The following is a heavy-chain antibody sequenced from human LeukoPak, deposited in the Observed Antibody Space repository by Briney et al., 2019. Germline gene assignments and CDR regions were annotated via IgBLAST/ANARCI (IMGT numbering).Heavy chain of an antibody. CDR1: GGSISSYY. D-gene: IGHD3-3*01. CDR3: ARESRVPPPYFDY. CDR2: IHNSGST. Sequence: PSETLSLTCTVSGGSISSYYWTWMRQPPGKGLEWIGYIHNSGSTDYNPSLNSRAIISLDTSKIYFSLRLNSVTPADTAVYYCARESRVPPPYFDYWGQGTLVTVSS. J-gene: IGHJ4*02. V-gene: IGHV4-59*01.